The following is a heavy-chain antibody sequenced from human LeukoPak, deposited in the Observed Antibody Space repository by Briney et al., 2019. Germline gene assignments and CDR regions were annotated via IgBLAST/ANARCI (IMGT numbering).Heavy chain of an antibody. CDR1: GFPFSSYW. Sequence: GGSPRLSCEPSGFPFSSYWMLWVRQAPGKGLVWVSRISGDGTIKTYADFVRGRFTISRDNTKNILYLQMNSLKVEDTATYFCSRSQFDYWGQGVLVTVSS. CDR3: SRSQFDY. CDR2: ISGDGTIK. J-gene: IGHJ4*02. V-gene: IGHV3-74*03.